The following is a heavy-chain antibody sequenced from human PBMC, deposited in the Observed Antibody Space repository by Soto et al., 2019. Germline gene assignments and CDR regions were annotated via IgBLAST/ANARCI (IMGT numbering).Heavy chain of an antibody. CDR2: IYYSGST. J-gene: IGHJ6*03. CDR3: ARSSWLLRDYYYMDV. V-gene: IGHV4-59*01. CDR1: GGSISSYY. D-gene: IGHD3-22*01. Sequence: SETLSLTCTVSGGSISSYYWSWIRQPPGKGLEWIGYIYYSGSTNYNPSLKSRVTISVDTSKNQFSLKLSSVTAADTAVYYCARSSWLLRDYYYMDVWGKGTTVTVSS.